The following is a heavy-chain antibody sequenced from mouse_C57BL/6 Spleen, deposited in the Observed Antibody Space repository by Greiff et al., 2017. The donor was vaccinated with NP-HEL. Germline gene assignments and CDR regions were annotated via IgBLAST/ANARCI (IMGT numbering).Heavy chain of an antibody. CDR2: ISYDGSN. V-gene: IGHV3-6*01. CDR1: GYSITSGYY. J-gene: IGHJ4*01. D-gene: IGHD1-1*01. CDR3: ARDPTTVVPYYAMDY. Sequence: EVQLVESGPGLVKPSQSLSLTCSVTGYSITSGYYWNWIRQFPGNKLEWMGYISYDGSNNYNPSLKNRISITRDTSKNQFFLKLNSVTTEDTATYYCARDPTTVVPYYAMDYWGQGTSVTVSS.